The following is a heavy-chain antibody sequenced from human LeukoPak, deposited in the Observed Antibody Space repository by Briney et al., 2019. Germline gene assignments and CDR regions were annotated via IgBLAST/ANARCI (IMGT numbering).Heavy chain of an antibody. CDR2: INPSSGGT. CDR1: GYTFTGYY. V-gene: IGHV1-2*02. D-gene: IGHD3-3*01. Sequence: ASVKVSCKASGYTFTGYYMHWVRQAPGQGLEWIGWINPSSGGTNYARKFQGRVTMTRDTSISTAYMELSRLRSDDTAVYYCARLTYYDFWSGYNYAFDIWGQGTMVTVSS. CDR3: ARLTYYDFWSGYNYAFDI. J-gene: IGHJ3*02.